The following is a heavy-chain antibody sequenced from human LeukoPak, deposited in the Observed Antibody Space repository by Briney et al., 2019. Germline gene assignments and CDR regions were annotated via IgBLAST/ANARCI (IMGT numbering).Heavy chain of an antibody. J-gene: IGHJ6*03. D-gene: IGHD3-16*01. V-gene: IGHV4-4*07. CDR1: GGSISSYY. CDR2: IYTSGST. CDR3: ARDLPGRLRLGELDMDV. Sequence: SETLSLTCTVSGGSISSYYWSWIRQPAGKGLEWIGRIYTSGSTNYNPSLKSRVTMSVDTSKNQFSLKLSSVTAADTAVYYCARDLPGRLRLGELDMDVWGKGTTVTISS.